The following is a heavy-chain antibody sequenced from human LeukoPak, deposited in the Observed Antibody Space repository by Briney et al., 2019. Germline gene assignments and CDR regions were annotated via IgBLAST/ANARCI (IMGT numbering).Heavy chain of an antibody. CDR2: IIGGGGCT. CDR1: GFPFSSHG. V-gene: IGHV3-23*01. D-gene: IGHD2-2*01. J-gene: IGHJ4*02. CDR3: AHGAMYQLDY. Sequence: GGSLRLSCAASGFPFSSHGMSWVRQAPGKGLEWVSGIIGGGGCTYYADSVKGRFTISGDNSRNTLFLQMNSLRAEDTAVYYCAHGAMYQLDYWGQGTLVTVSS.